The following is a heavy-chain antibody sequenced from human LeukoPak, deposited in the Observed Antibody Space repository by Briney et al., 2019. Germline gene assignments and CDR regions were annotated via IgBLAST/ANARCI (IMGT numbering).Heavy chain of an antibody. CDR3: ARGGSGYSYGKIDS. CDR2: ISSSSSYI. CDR1: GFTFSSYS. D-gene: IGHD5-18*01. Sequence: GSLRLSCAASGFTFSSYSMNWVRQAPGKGLAWVSSISSSSSYIYCADSVKGRFTISRDNAKNSLYLQMNSLRDEDTAVYYCARGGSGYSYGKIDSWGQGILVTVSS. V-gene: IGHV3-21*01. J-gene: IGHJ4*02.